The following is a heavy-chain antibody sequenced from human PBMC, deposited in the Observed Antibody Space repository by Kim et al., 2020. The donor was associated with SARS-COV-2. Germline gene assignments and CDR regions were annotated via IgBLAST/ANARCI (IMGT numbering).Heavy chain of an antibody. J-gene: IGHJ6*01. D-gene: IGHD3-10*01. V-gene: IGHV3-9*01. CDR1: GFTFDDYA. CDR3: AKSKITMFQGVLYVMDV. CDR2: ISWNSGTI. Sequence: GGSLRLSCAASGFTFDDYAMHWVRQAPGKGPEWVSGISWNSGTIGYADSVKGRFTISRDNAKNSLYLQMNSLRTEDTALYYCAKSKITMFQGVLYVMDV.